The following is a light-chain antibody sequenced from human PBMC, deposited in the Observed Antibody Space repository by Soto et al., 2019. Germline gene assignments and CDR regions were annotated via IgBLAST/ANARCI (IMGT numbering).Light chain of an antibody. CDR2: KAS. CDR1: QSISSW. Sequence: DIQMTQSPSTLSASVGDRVTITCRASQSISSWLAWYQQKPGKAPKLLIYKASSLQSGVPSRFSGTGSETEFTLTISSLQPDDFATYYCQQYNSYSQPFGQGTKVEIK. V-gene: IGKV1-5*03. J-gene: IGKJ1*01. CDR3: QQYNSYSQP.